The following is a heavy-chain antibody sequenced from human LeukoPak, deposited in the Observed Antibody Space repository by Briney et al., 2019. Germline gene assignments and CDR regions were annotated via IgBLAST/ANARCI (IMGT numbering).Heavy chain of an antibody. CDR3: AGAEWELRREFDY. D-gene: IGHD1-26*01. Sequence: SVKVSCKASGYTFTSYGISWVRQAPGQGLEWMGGIIPIFGTANYAQKFQGRVTITADESTSTAYMELSSLRSEDTAVYYCAGAEWELRREFDYWGQGTLVTVSS. V-gene: IGHV1-69*13. J-gene: IGHJ4*02. CDR2: IIPIFGTA. CDR1: GYTFTSYG.